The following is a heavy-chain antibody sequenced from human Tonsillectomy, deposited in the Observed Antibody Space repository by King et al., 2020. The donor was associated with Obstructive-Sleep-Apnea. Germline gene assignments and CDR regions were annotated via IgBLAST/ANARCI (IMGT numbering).Heavy chain of an antibody. CDR1: GYSISSDYY. V-gene: IGHV4-38-2*02. CDR3: ARVGPSQTDY. CDR2: IYHSGGT. D-gene: IGHD3-16*01. J-gene: IGHJ4*02. Sequence: QMQLQESGPGLVKPSETLSLTCTVSGYSISSDYYWGWIRQPPGKGLEWIATIYHSGGTYYNPSLKSRVTISVDTSKNQFSLRLRSVTAADTAVYYCARVGPSQTDYWGQGTLVTVSS.